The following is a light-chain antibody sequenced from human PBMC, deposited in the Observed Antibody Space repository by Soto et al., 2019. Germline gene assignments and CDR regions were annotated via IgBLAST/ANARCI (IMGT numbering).Light chain of an antibody. CDR3: QQYNDWPFT. CDR1: QSVSVN. CDR2: GVS. V-gene: IGKV3-15*01. J-gene: IGKJ3*01. Sequence: VRTHSPATLSVSPGERATGACRASQSVSVNLAWYQQKPGQAPRLLIYGVSTRATGIPARFSGSESGTEFTLTISSLQSEDFAVYYCQQYNDWPFTFGPRTKVDIK.